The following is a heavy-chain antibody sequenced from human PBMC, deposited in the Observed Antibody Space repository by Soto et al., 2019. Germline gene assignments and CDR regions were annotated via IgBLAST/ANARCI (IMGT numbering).Heavy chain of an antibody. J-gene: IGHJ4*02. CDR3: ARENSGSYHRHFDY. Sequence: QVQLVQSGAEVKKPGASVKVSCKASGYTFTSYYMHWVRQAPGQGLEWMGCISAYNANTNYAQKIQGRVSMTTDTSTSTGYMELRSLRSDDTAVYYCARENSGSYHRHFDYWGQGTLVTVSS. CDR2: ISAYNANT. V-gene: IGHV1-18*04. D-gene: IGHD1-26*01. CDR1: GYTFTSYY.